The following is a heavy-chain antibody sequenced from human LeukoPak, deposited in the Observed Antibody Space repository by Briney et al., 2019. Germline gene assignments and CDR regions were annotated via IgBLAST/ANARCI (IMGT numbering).Heavy chain of an antibody. D-gene: IGHD2-2*01. CDR1: GFTFSSYW. J-gene: IGHJ3*02. CDR3: ASGYLGYCSSTSCYALGDI. V-gene: IGHV3-7*01. Sequence: PGGSLRLSCAASGFTFSSYWMSWVRQAPGKGLEWVANIKQDGSEKYYVDSVKGRFTISRDNAKNSLYLQMNSLRAEDTAVYYCASGYLGYCSSTSCYALGDIWGQGTMVTVSS. CDR2: IKQDGSEK.